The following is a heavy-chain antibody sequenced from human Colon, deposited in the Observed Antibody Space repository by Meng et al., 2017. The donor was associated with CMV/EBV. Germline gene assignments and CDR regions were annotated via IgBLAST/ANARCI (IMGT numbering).Heavy chain of an antibody. V-gene: IGHV1-8*01. CDR3: ARARYCSGGACFLPDY. CDR2: MNPNSGNT. Sequence: ASVKVSCKASGYTFTSYDINWVRQATGQGLEWMGWMNPNSGNTGYAQKFQGRVTMTRNTSISTAYMELSSLRSEDTAVYYCARARYCSGGACFLPDYWGQGTLVTVSS. CDR1: GYTFTSYD. D-gene: IGHD2-15*01. J-gene: IGHJ4*02.